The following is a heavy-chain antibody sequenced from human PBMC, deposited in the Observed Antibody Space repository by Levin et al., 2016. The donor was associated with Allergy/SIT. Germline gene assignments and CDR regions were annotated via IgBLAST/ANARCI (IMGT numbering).Heavy chain of an antibody. Sequence: GSLRLSCAVYGGSFSGYYWSWIRQPPGKGLEWIGEINHSGSTNYNPSLKSRVTISVDTSKNQFSLKLSSVTAADTAVYYCAGSEWAVAIDYWGQGTLVTVSS. CDR3: AGSEWAVAIDY. CDR2: INHSGST. CDR1: GGSFSGYY. D-gene: IGHD6-19*01. V-gene: IGHV4-34*01. J-gene: IGHJ4*02.